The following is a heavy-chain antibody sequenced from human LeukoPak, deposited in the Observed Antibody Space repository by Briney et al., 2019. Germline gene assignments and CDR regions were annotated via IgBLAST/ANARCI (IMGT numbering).Heavy chain of an antibody. Sequence: PGRSLRLSCAASGFTFSTYAMHWVRQAPGKGLEWVGVISYHGEHQYYADSVKGRFTISRDNSKNTLYLQMNSLRAEDTAVYYCAKAIIAARPWGQLDYWGQGTLVTVSS. CDR2: ISYHGEHQ. CDR3: AKAIIAARPWGQLDY. J-gene: IGHJ4*02. D-gene: IGHD6-6*01. V-gene: IGHV3-30*04. CDR1: GFTFSTYA.